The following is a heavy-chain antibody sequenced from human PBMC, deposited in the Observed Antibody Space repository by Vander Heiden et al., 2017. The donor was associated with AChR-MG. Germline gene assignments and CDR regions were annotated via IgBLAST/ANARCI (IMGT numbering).Heavy chain of an antibody. Sequence: QVQLQQWGAGLLKPSETLSLTCAVYGGSFSGYYWSWIRQPPGKGLEWIGEINHSGSPNYTPSHKGRVTISVDTSKNQSSLKLSSVTAADTAVYYCAGGGPLWWLRLPDYWGQGTLVTVSS. V-gene: IGHV4-34*01. J-gene: IGHJ4*02. D-gene: IGHD5-12*01. CDR2: INHSGSP. CDR3: AGGGPLWWLRLPDY. CDR1: GGSFSGYY.